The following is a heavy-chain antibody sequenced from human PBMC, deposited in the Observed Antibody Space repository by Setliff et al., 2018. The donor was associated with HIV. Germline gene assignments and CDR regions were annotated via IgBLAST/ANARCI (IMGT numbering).Heavy chain of an antibody. CDR2: LNPSGST. J-gene: IGHJ5*02. D-gene: IGHD3-9*01. CDR1: GNTFTKYY. V-gene: IGHV1-46*01. CDR3: AGSILTGYYTLGGWFDP. Sequence: ASVKVSCKASGNTFTKYYMHWVRQAPGQGLEWMGILNPSGSTVSAQKFRGRVTMTRDTSTNTVYMELSGLRSEDTALYYCAGSILTGYYTLGGWFDPWGQGTLVTVSS.